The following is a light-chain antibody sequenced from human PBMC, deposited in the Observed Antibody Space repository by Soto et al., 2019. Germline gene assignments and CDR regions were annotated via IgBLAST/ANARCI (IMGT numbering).Light chain of an antibody. CDR2: EAS. V-gene: IGLV2-23*01. CDR3: YSYGGSYYV. J-gene: IGLJ1*01. CDR1: TIDVGSYSL. Sequence: QSVLTQPASVSGSPGQSITISCTGTTIDVGSYSLVSWYQHHPGKAPQLMIYEASKRPSGVSNRFSGSKSGNTASLTISGFQAEDEADYYCYSYGGSYYVFGTGTKVTVL.